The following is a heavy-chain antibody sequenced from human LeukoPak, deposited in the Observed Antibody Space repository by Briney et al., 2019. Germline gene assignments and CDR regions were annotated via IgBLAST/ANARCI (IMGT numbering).Heavy chain of an antibody. D-gene: IGHD3-9*01. CDR2: IYYSGST. J-gene: IGHJ3*02. V-gene: IGHV4-59*01. Sequence: SETLSLTCTVSGGSISSYYWGWIRQPPRRGMEWIGYIYYSGSTDYNPALKSRITILLGTSKTQFSLKLSSVTAADTAVYYCARDRGDILTGYLDAFDIWGQGTMVTVSS. CDR3: ARDRGDILTGYLDAFDI. CDR1: GGSISSYY.